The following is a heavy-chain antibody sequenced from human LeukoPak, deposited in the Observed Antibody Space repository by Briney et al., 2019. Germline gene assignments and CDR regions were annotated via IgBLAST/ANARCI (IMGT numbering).Heavy chain of an antibody. CDR1: GGTFSSYA. Sequence: GASVKVSCKASGGTFSSYAISWVRQAPGQGLEWMGGIIPIFGTANYAQKFQGRVTITADESTSTAYMELSSLRSEDTAVYYCARGRDIAAAGGWYYMDVWGKGTTVTVSS. CDR3: ARGRDIAAAGGWYYMDV. V-gene: IGHV1-69*13. D-gene: IGHD6-13*01. CDR2: IIPIFGTA. J-gene: IGHJ6*03.